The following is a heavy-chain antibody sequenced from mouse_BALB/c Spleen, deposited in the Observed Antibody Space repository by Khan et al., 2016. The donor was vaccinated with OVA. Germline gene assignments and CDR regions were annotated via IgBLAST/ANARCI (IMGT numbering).Heavy chain of an antibody. D-gene: IGHD1-1*01. Sequence: QVQLQQSGAELMKPGASVKISCKASGYTFSSYWIAWVKQRPGHGLEWLGEILPGSGNNNFNEKFRGKATFAADTSSNTAYMQLSRLTSEDSAVYYLARGNYDGSTSRFGYWGQGTLVTVSA. CDR1: GYTFSSYW. CDR2: ILPGSGNN. V-gene: IGHV1-9*01. CDR3: ARGNYDGSTSRFGY. J-gene: IGHJ3*01.